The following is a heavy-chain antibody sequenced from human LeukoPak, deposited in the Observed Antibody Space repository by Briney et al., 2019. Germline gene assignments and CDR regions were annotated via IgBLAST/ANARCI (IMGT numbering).Heavy chain of an antibody. V-gene: IGHV3-48*01. CDR2: ISTSGSPI. Sequence: PGGSLRLSCAVSGFTFSSYSMNWDRQAPGKGLEWVSYISTSGSPIYYADSVKGRFTISRDNAKNSLYLQMNSLRAEDTAVYYCAGLVQGFEESDYWGQGTLVTVSS. CDR3: AGLVQGFEESDY. D-gene: IGHD6-19*01. CDR1: GFTFSSYS. J-gene: IGHJ4*02.